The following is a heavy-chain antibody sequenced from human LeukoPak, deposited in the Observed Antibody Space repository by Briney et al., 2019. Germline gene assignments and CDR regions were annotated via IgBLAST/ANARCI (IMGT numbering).Heavy chain of an antibody. CDR1: GGSISSSSYY. CDR2: IYYSGST. Sequence: PSETLSLTCTVSGGSISSSSYYWGWIRQPPGKGLEWIGSIYYSGSTYYNPSLKSRVTISVDTSKNQFSLKLSSVTAADTAVYYCARRGAEEYHFDYRGQGTLVTVSS. CDR3: ARRGAEEYHFDY. J-gene: IGHJ4*02. D-gene: IGHD6-6*01. V-gene: IGHV4-39*01.